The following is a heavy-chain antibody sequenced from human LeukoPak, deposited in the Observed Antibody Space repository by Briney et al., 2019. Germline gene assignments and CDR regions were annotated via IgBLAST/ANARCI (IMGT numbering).Heavy chain of an antibody. CDR2: ISATGSVI. J-gene: IGHJ3*01. Sequence: GGSLRLSCAASGFTFSSYGMNWVRQAPGKGLEWIAYISATGSVIYYADSVKGRFTISRDSAKNSLYLQLTSLRAEDTAVYYCAREVSGFDVWGQGTMVTVSS. V-gene: IGHV3-48*04. CDR1: GFTFSSYG. CDR3: AREVSGFDV. D-gene: IGHD2/OR15-2a*01.